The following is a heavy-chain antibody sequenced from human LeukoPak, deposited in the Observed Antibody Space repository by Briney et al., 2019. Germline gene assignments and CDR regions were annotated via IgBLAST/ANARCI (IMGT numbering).Heavy chain of an antibody. Sequence: GGSLRLSCAASGFTVSSNYMSWVRQAPGKGLEWVAVISYDGSNKYYADSVKGRFTISRDNSKNTLYLQMNSLRAEDTAVYYCARDNDLGYCSSTSCYAFYYYGMDVWGQGTTVTVSS. D-gene: IGHD2-2*01. J-gene: IGHJ6*02. CDR3: ARDNDLGYCSSTSCYAFYYYGMDV. CDR1: GFTVSSNY. CDR2: ISYDGSNK. V-gene: IGHV3-30-3*01.